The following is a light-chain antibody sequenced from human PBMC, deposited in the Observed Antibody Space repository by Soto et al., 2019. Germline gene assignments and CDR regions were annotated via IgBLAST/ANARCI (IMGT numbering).Light chain of an antibody. CDR3: QQYDNFPRAIN. V-gene: IGKV1-33*01. CDR2: DAS. Sequence: DIQMTQSPSSLSASVGDRVTIACQASQDISNYLHWYQQXXGKAPXXLXYDASNLETGVPTRFSGSGSGTDFTLTISSLQPEDIATSYCQQYDNFPRAINFGQGTRPEIK. CDR1: QDISNY. J-gene: IGKJ5*01.